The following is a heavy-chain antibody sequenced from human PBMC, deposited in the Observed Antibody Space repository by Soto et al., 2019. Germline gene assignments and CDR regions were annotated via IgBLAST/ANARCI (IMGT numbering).Heavy chain of an antibody. CDR3: AREGCFPARCSGVGKWHEP. V-gene: IGHV1-46*01. CDR2: INPSGGYT. Sequence: DSVNVSCKTSGDIFTTYHRHWVRPAPGQVLEIMGIINPSGGYTSYAQKFQGRVTMTRDTSTSTVYMDLSSLRSEDTAVYYCAREGCFPARCSGVGKWHEPSAQRTLDPVSS. J-gene: IGHJ5*02. CDR1: GDIFTTYH. D-gene: IGHD2-15*01.